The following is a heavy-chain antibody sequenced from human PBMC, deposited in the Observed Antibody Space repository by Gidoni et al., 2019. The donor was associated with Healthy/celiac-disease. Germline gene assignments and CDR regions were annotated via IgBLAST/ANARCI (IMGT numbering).Heavy chain of an antibody. CDR2: IYYSGST. CDR3: ARAEYYYDSSGYFNWFDP. Sequence: QVQLQESGPGLVKPSQTLSLTCPVSGGSISSGGYYWSWIRQHPGKGLEWIGYIYYSGSTYYNPSLKSRVTISVDTSKNQFSLKLSSVTAADTAVYYCARAEYYYDSSGYFNWFDPWGQGTLVTVSS. D-gene: IGHD3-22*01. V-gene: IGHV4-31*03. J-gene: IGHJ5*02. CDR1: GGSISSGGYY.